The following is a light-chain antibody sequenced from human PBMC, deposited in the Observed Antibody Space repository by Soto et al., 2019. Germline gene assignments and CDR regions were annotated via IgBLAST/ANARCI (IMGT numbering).Light chain of an antibody. V-gene: IGKV4-1*01. J-gene: IGKJ2*01. CDR1: QSVLYSSNNKNY. CDR2: WAS. Sequence: DIVMTQSPDSLAVSLGERATINCKSSQSVLYSSNNKNYLAWYQQKPGQPPKLLIYWASTRESGVPDRFSGSGSGTDFTLTISSLQAEDVAVYYSQQYYSSPYTFGQGTNLEIK. CDR3: QQYYSSPYT.